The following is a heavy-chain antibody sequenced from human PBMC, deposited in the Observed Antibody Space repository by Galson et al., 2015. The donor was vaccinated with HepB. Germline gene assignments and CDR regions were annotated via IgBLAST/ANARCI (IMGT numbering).Heavy chain of an antibody. CDR3: ARHELERRNYYYYMDV. J-gene: IGHJ6*03. CDR2: IYPGDSDT. Sequence: QSGAEVKKPGESLKISCKGSGYSFTSYWIGWVRQMPGKGLEWMGIIYPGDSDTRYSPSFQGQVTISADKSISTAYLQWSSLKASDTAMYYCARHELERRNYYYYMDVWGKGTTVTVSS. CDR1: GYSFTSYW. D-gene: IGHD1-1*01. V-gene: IGHV5-51*01.